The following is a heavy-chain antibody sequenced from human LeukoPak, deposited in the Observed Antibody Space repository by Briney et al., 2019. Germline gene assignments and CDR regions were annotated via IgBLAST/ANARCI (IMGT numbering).Heavy chain of an antibody. CDR2: IYSGGST. CDR3: ARDSLSGSYYDP. D-gene: IGHD1-26*01. Sequence: GGSLRLSCAASGFTVSSNYMSWVRQAPGKGLEWVSVIYSGGSTYYADSVKGRFTISRDNSKNTLYLQMNSLRAGDTAVYYCARDSLSGSYYDPWGQGTLVTVSS. V-gene: IGHV3-66*02. J-gene: IGHJ5*02. CDR1: GFTVSSNY.